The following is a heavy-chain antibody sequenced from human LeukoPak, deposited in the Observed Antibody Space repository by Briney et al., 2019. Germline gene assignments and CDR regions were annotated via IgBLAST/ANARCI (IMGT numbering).Heavy chain of an antibody. V-gene: IGHV3-74*01. CDR3: AKDSSEYSYGPHDY. CDR1: GFTFSSYW. D-gene: IGHD5-18*01. J-gene: IGHJ4*02. Sequence: GGSLRLSCAASGFTFSSYWMHWVRQAPGKGLVWVSRIDHDGINTYYADSVKGRFTISRDNSKNTLYLQMNSLRAEDTAVYYCAKDSSEYSYGPHDYWGQGTLVTVSS. CDR2: IDHDGINT.